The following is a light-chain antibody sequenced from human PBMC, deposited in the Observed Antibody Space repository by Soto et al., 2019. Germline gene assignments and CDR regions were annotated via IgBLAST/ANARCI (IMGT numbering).Light chain of an antibody. CDR2: DAS. Sequence: EIVLTQSPATMSLSPGERATLSCRASQSVSTYLAWYQQKPGQAPRLLIYDASIRAPGIPARFSGSGSGTDFTLTIRTLEPEDFAVDYCQQRSNWPPNSFGQGTKLEIK. CDR3: QQRSNWPPNS. V-gene: IGKV3-11*01. J-gene: IGKJ2*01. CDR1: QSVSTY.